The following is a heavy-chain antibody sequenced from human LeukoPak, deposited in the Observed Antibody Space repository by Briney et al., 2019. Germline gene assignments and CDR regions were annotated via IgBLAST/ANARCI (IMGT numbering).Heavy chain of an antibody. CDR2: IKQDGSEK. J-gene: IGHJ4*02. Sequence: GGSLRLSCAASGFTFSSYWMSWVRQAPGKGLEWVANIKQDGSEKYYVDSVKGRFTISRDNAKNSLYLQMNSLRAEDTAVYYCARDAAWNDVGTSDYWGQGTLVTVSP. V-gene: IGHV3-7*01. CDR3: ARDAAWNDVGTSDY. D-gene: IGHD1-1*01. CDR1: GFTFSSYW.